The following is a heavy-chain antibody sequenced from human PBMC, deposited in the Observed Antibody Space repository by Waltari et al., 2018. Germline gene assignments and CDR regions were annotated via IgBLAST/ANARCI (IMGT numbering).Heavy chain of an antibody. Sequence: EVQLVESGGGLVQPGGSLRLSCAASGFTFSSYAMSWVRQAPGKGLEWVSAISGRGSSTYYADSVKGRFTISRDNSKNTLYLQMNSLRAEDTAVYYWAKDWRSGDGYPNDYWGQGTLVTVSS. CDR2: ISGRGSST. V-gene: IGHV3-23*04. CDR1: GFTFSSYA. CDR3: AKDWRSGDGYPNDY. D-gene: IGHD5-12*01. J-gene: IGHJ4*02.